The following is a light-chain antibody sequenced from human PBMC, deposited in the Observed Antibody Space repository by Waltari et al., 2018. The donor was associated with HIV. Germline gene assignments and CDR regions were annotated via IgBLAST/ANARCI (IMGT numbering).Light chain of an antibody. V-gene: IGKV3-11*01. Sequence: EIVLTQSPATLSLSPGERATLSCRASQSISSYLAWYQHKPGQSPRLLIYDASNRATGIPARFSGSGSGTDFTLTISSLEPEDFAVYYCQRSNWPPFTFGPGTKVDIK. J-gene: IGKJ3*01. CDR1: QSISSY. CDR2: DAS. CDR3: QRSNWPPFT.